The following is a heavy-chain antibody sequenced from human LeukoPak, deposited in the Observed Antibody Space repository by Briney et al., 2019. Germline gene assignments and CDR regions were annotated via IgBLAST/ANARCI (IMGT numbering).Heavy chain of an antibody. CDR2: IYHSGST. D-gene: IGHD3-10*01. J-gene: IGHJ4*02. Sequence: SETLSLTCTVSGGSISSYYWSWIRQPPGKGLEWIGYIYHSGSTNYNPSLKSRVTISVDTSKNQFSLKLSSVTAADTAVYYCARDVVRGVYFDYWGQGTLVTVSS. V-gene: IGHV4-59*01. CDR3: ARDVVRGVYFDY. CDR1: GGSISSYY.